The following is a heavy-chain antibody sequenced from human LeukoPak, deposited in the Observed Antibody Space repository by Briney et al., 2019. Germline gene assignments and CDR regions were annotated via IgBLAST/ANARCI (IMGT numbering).Heavy chain of an antibody. CDR2: ISGSGGST. V-gene: IGHV3-23*01. Sequence: GGSLILSCAASACTFVSNARRCFRHAAAGGVQGFSSISGSGGSTYYVDFVKGRFTISRDNSKNTLYLQMNSLRAEDTAVYYCAKGRASGTLYYYGMDVWGKGTTVTVSA. J-gene: IGHJ6*04. CDR3: AKGRASGTLYYYGMDV. D-gene: IGHD1-1*01. CDR1: ACTFVSNA.